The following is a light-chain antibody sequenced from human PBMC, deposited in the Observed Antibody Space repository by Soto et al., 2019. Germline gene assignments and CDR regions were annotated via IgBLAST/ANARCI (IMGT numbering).Light chain of an antibody. CDR1: SSNIGAGYD. J-gene: IGLJ2*01. CDR3: QSYDSSLSGVV. CDR2: GNS. V-gene: IGLV1-40*01. Sequence: QSVLTQPPSVSGAPGQRVTISCTGSSSNIGAGYDVHWYQQLPGTAPKLLSYGNSNRPSGVPDRFSGSKSGTSASLAITGLQAEDEADHYCQSYDSSLSGVVFGVGTKVTVL.